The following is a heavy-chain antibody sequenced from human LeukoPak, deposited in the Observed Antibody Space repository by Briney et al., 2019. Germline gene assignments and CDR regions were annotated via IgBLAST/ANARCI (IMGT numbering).Heavy chain of an antibody. D-gene: IGHD5/OR15-5a*01. CDR1: VFTFSSLW. J-gene: IGHJ4*02. V-gene: IGHV3-7*01. CDR3: AGRPSSTMP. Sequence: PGRSLRLSCAASVFTFSSLWMSWVRQAPGKGLEWVANINQAGSEKYCVDAVKGRFTISRDNAKNSLYLQMNSLRAEDTAVYYCAGRPSSTMPWGQGTLVTVSS. CDR2: INQAGSEK.